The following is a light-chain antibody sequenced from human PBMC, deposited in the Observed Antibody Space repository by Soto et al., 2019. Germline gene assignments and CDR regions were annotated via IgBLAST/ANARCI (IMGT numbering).Light chain of an antibody. V-gene: IGLV1-40*01. CDR2: DNT. CDR1: SSNIGAGYD. CDR3: QSYDSSLSGSAV. Sequence: QSVLTQPPSVSGALGQRVTISCTGSSSNIGAGYDVHWYQQVPGTVPKLLIYDNTKRHSGVVDRFSGSKFGTSASLAITGLQAEDEADYYCQSYDSSLSGSAVFGGGTKVTVL. J-gene: IGLJ2*01.